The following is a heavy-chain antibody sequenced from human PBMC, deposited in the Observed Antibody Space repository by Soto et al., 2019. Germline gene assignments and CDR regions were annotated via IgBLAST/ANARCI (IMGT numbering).Heavy chain of an antibody. CDR3: TVRGGWLGP. Sequence: DVQLVESGGGFVKPGGSLRLSCAASGLTFNDVWMSWVRQAPGKGLEWVGRIKTKAEGETTDYAAPVKGRFTISRDDSTTIVHLEMNNLKTVDTAVYYCTVRGGWLGPWGQGILVTVSS. J-gene: IGHJ5*02. CDR2: IKTKAEGETT. V-gene: IGHV3-15*01. CDR1: GLTFNDVW. D-gene: IGHD3-22*01.